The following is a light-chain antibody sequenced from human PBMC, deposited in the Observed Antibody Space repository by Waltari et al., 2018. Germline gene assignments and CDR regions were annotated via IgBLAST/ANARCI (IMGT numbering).Light chain of an antibody. CDR3: QKYEDYPIT. J-gene: IGKJ5*01. CDR1: QSIGTS. Sequence: IQMTQSPSTLSASVGDRVTITCRASQSIGTSLAWYQQKPGTAPKLLIHRASNLENGVPSMFGGSGSGTEFTLTSSSLQPDDFATDYCQKYEDYPITFGPGSRLEIK. CDR2: RAS. V-gene: IGKV1-5*03.